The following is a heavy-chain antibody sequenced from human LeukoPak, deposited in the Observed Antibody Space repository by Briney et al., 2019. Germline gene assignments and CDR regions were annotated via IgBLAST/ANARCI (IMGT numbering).Heavy chain of an antibody. CDR2: ISISSSTI. CDR1: GFTFSSYS. Sequence: GGSLRLSCAASGFTFSSYSMNWVRQAPGKGLEWVSYISISSSTIFYADSVKGRFTISRDNAKNSLYLQMNSLRDEDTAVYCCARDSLPRGRNWYFDLWGRGTLVTVSS. CDR3: ARDSLPRGRNWYFDL. D-gene: IGHD3-10*01. V-gene: IGHV3-48*02. J-gene: IGHJ2*01.